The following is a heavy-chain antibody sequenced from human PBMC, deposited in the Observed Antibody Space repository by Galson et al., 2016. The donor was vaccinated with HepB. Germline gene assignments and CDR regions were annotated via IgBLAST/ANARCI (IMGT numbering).Heavy chain of an antibody. CDR2: IYPDDSDT. V-gene: IGHV5-51*01. J-gene: IGHJ6*02. D-gene: IGHD2-8*02. Sequence: QSGAEVKKPGESLTISCKGSGYSFTSYWVAWVRQMPGKGLEWMGIIYPDDSDTRYSPSFQGHVTISADKSTSTAYLQWSSLTTSDTAMYYCARPLRHCTSARCYHYAMGVWGQGTTVTVSS. CDR3: ARPLRHCTSARCYHYAMGV. CDR1: GYSFTSYW.